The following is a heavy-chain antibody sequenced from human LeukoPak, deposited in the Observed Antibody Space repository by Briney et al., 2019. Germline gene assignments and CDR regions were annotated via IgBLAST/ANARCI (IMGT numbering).Heavy chain of an antibody. Sequence: PGRSLGLSCAASGFTFSSYGMHWVRQAPGKGLEWVAVIWYDGSNKYYADSVKGRFTISRDNSKNTLYLQMNSLRAEDTAVYYCARDSGSYSDYWGQGTLVTVSS. CDR2: IWYDGSNK. V-gene: IGHV3-33*01. CDR3: ARDSGSYSDY. J-gene: IGHJ4*02. CDR1: GFTFSSYG. D-gene: IGHD1-26*01.